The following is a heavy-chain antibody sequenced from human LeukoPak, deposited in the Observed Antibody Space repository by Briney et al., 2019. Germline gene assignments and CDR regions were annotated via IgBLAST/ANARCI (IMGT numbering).Heavy chain of an antibody. CDR1: GFTFSSYR. V-gene: IGHV3-21*01. J-gene: IGHJ4*02. D-gene: IGHD1-20*01. CDR3: VRGLTGTKSDY. CDR2: ISSSSSYI. Sequence: PGGSLRLSCTASGFTFSSYRMNWVRQAPGKGLEWVSSISSSSSYIYYADSVKGRFTISRDNAKNSLYLQMNSLRAEDTAVYYCVRGLTGTKSDYWGQGTLVTVSS.